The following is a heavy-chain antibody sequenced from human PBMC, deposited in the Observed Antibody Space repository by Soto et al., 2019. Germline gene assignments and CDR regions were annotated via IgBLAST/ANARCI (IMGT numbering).Heavy chain of an antibody. CDR2: IYYSGST. J-gene: IGHJ6*02. CDR1: GGSISSGDYY. V-gene: IGHV4-30-4*01. D-gene: IGHD3-3*01. CDR3: AREMNYDFWSGPYHYYYYVMDV. Sequence: SETLSLTCTVSGGSISSGDYYWSWIRQPPGKGLEWIGYIYYSGSTYYNPSLKSRVTISVDTSKNQFSLKLSSVTAADTAVYYCAREMNYDFWSGPYHYYYYVMDVWGQGTTVTVSS.